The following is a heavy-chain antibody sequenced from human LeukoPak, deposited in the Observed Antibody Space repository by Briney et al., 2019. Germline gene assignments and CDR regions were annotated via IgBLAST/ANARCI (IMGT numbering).Heavy chain of an antibody. D-gene: IGHD1-7*01. CDR2: ISSSSSTI. Sequence: GGSLRLSCAASGFTFSSYTMTWVRQAPGKGLEWVSYISSSSSTIHYADSVKGRFTISRDNANNSLYLQLNSLRAEDTAVYYCARAFYITETQYYFDYWGQGTLVTVSS. CDR1: GFTFSSYT. J-gene: IGHJ4*02. V-gene: IGHV3-48*01. CDR3: ARAFYITETQYYFDY.